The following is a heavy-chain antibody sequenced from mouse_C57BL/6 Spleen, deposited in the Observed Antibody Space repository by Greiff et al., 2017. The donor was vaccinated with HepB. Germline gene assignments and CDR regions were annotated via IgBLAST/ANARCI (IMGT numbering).Heavy chain of an antibody. CDR3: ARPVLLRDWYFDV. CDR1: GYTFTDYN. J-gene: IGHJ1*03. D-gene: IGHD1-1*01. Sequence: EVQLQQSGPELVKPGASVKIPCKASGYTFTDYNMDWVKQSHGKSLEWIGDINPNNGGTIYNQKFKGKATLTVDKSSSTAYMELRSLTSEDTAVYYCARPVLLRDWYFDVWGTGTTVTVSS. V-gene: IGHV1-18*01. CDR2: INPNNGGT.